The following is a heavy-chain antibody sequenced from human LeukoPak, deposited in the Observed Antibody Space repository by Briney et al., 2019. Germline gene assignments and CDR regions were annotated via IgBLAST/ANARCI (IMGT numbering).Heavy chain of an antibody. CDR1: GFPFTPYT. J-gene: IGHJ4*02. Sequence: GGCLRLSCAASGFPFTPYTINWIRQAPGKGLEWVASMSTSGTYTYYADSVKGRFTVSRDNAKNSLYLQMNSLRAEDTAVYYCAREGSSEEFDYWGQGTLVTVSS. D-gene: IGHD6-19*01. V-gene: IGHV3-21*01. CDR2: MSTSGTYT. CDR3: AREGSSEEFDY.